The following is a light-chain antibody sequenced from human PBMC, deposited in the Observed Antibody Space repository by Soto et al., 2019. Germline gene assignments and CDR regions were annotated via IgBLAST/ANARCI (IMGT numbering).Light chain of an antibody. Sequence: EIVLTQSPATLSLSPGDRATLSCEASQAVSNSYLAWFQQKPGQAPRLLIYGASTRATGILDRFSGSGSGTVFTLTISRLEAEDFAVFYCQQYNVSPYTFGQGTKLEIK. V-gene: IGKV3-20*01. CDR1: QAVSNSY. J-gene: IGKJ2*01. CDR2: GAS. CDR3: QQYNVSPYT.